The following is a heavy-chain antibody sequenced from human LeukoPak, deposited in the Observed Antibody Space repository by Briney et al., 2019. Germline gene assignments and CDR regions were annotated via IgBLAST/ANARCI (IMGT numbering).Heavy chain of an antibody. D-gene: IGHD6-13*01. J-gene: IGHJ4*02. Sequence: GGSLRLSCAASGFTLSNYSMNWVRQAPGKGLEWVSAISGSGGSTYYADSVKGRFTISRDNSKNTLFLQMNSLRAEDTAAYYCAKGGSSWSSFDYWGQGTLVTVSS. CDR2: ISGSGGST. CDR3: AKGGSSWSSFDY. CDR1: GFTLSNYS. V-gene: IGHV3-23*01.